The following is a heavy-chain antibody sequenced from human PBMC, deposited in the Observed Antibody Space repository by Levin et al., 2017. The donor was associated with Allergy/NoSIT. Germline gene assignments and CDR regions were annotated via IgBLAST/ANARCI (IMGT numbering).Heavy chain of an antibody. CDR1: GGTFSSYA. D-gene: IGHD3-10*01. CDR3: ARDHGRNYYGSGSYYDPETGYYYYYYGMDV. V-gene: IGHV1-69*04. CDR2: IIPILGIA. Sequence: KISCKASGGTFSSYAISWVRQAPGQGLEWMGRIIPILGIANYAQKFQGRVTITADKSTSTAYMELSSLRSEDTAVYYCARDHGRNYYGSGSYYDPETGYYYYYYGMDVWGQGTTVTVSS. J-gene: IGHJ6*02.